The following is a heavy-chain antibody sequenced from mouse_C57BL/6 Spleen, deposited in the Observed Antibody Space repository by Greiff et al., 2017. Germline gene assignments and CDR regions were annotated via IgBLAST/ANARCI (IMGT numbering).Heavy chain of an antibody. Sequence: EVMLVESGGDLVKPRGSLKLSCAASGFTFSSYGMSWVRQTPDKRLEWVATISSGGSYTYYPDSVKGRFTISRDNAKNTLYLQMSSLKSEDTAMYYCARHSTYYAMDYWGQGTSVTVSS. CDR1: GFTFSSYG. V-gene: IGHV5-6*01. J-gene: IGHJ4*01. CDR2: ISSGGSYT. CDR3: ARHSTYYAMDY. D-gene: IGHD2-1*01.